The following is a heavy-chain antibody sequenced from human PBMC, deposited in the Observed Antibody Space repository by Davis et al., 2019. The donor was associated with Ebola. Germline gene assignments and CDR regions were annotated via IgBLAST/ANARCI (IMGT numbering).Heavy chain of an antibody. CDR2: ISYDGSNK. V-gene: IGHV3-30*03. CDR1: GFTFSSYG. D-gene: IGHD2-2*01. J-gene: IGHJ3*02. Sequence: GESLKISCAASGFTFSSYGMHWVRQAPGKGLEWVAVISYDGSNKYYADSVKGRFTISRDNSKNTLYLQMNSLRAEDTAVYYCARDGDCSSISCYFSEDAFDIWGQGTMVTVSS. CDR3: ARDGDCSSISCYFSEDAFDI.